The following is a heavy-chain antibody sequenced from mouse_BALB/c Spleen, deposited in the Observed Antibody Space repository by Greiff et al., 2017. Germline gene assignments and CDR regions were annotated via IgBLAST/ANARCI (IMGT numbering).Heavy chain of an antibody. CDR1: GFSLTSYG. D-gene: IGHD2-1*01. CDR2: IWAGGST. CDR3: ARDRGNHAGFFAY. J-gene: IGHJ3*01. Sequence: VQLKESGPGLVAPSQSLSITCTVSGFSLTSYGVHWVRQPPGKGLEWLGVIWAGGSTNYNSALMSRLSISKDNSKSQVFLKMNSLQTDDTAMYYCARDRGNHAGFFAYWGQGTLVTVSA. V-gene: IGHV2-9*02.